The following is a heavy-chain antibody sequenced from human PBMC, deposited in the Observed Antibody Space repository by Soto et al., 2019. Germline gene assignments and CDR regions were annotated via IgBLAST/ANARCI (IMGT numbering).Heavy chain of an antibody. J-gene: IGHJ4*02. CDR2: IYPGDSDT. CDR1: GYSFTSYW. V-gene: IGHV5-51*01. CDR3: ARKYYYGSGANNYFYY. D-gene: IGHD3-10*01. Sequence: GESLKISCKGSGYSFTSYWIGWVRQMPGKCLEWMGIIYPGDSDTRYSPSFQGQVTISADKSISTAYLQWSSLKASDTAMYYCARKYYYGSGANNYFYYWGQGTLVTVSS.